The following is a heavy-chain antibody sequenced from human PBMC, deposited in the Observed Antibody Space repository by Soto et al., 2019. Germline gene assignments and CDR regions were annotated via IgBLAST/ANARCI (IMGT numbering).Heavy chain of an antibody. J-gene: IGHJ5*02. V-gene: IGHV1-18*01. CDR2: INIYNGNT. D-gene: IGHD3-16*01. CDR1: GYTFGNYG. CDR3: ARQAHVASQWFDP. Sequence: QVQLVQSGAVEEKPGASVKVSCKASGYTFGNYGISWVRQAPGQGLEWMGWINIYNGNTNYAQKFQGRVTMTTDTSTSTAYMELRSLRSDDTAVYHCARQAHVASQWFDPWGQGTLVIVSS.